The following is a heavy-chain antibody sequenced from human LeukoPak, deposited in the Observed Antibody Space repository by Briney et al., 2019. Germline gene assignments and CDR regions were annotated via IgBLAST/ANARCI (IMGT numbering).Heavy chain of an antibody. CDR3: ARHFYGDPNFDY. D-gene: IGHD4-17*01. Sequence: PSETLSLTCTVSGGSISSGDYYWSWIRQPPGKGLEWIGYIYYSGSTNYNPSLKSRVTISVDTSKNQFSLKLSSVTAADTAVYYCARHFYGDPNFDYWGQGTLVTVSS. CDR1: GGSISSGDYY. CDR2: IYYSGST. J-gene: IGHJ4*02. V-gene: IGHV4-30-4*01.